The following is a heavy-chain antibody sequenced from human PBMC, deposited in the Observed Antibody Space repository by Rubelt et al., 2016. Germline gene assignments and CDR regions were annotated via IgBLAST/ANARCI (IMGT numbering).Heavy chain of an antibody. CDR3: ARELNDFDI. CDR1: GFTFSSYG. CDR2: IWYDGSNK. V-gene: IGHV3-33*01. J-gene: IGHJ3*02. Sequence: QVQLVESGGGVVQPGRSLRLSCAASGFTFSSYGMHWVRQAPGKGLEWVAVIWYDGSNKYYADSVKGRFTISRDNSKNTLYLQMNSLRAEDTAVYYCARELNDFDIWGQGTMVTVSS.